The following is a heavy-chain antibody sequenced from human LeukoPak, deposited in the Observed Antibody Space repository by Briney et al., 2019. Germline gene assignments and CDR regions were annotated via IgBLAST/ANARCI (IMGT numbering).Heavy chain of an antibody. Sequence: GGSLRLSCAASGFTFSSYWMHWVRQAPGKGLVWVSRINSDGSSTSYADSVKGRFTISRDNAKNTLYLQMNSLRAEDTAVYYCARAGITMIVGYFSWGQGTLVTVSS. J-gene: IGHJ5*02. CDR1: GFTFSSYW. V-gene: IGHV3-74*01. CDR3: ARAGITMIVGYFS. D-gene: IGHD3-22*01. CDR2: INSDGSST.